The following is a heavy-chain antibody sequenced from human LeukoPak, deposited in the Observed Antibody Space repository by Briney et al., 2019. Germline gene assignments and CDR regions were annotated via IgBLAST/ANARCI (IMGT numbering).Heavy chain of an antibody. V-gene: IGHV4-39*01. CDR3: ARHPRVGATLYFDY. CDR2: IYYSGST. CDR1: GGSISSSSYY. J-gene: IGHJ4*02. D-gene: IGHD1-26*01. Sequence: PSETLSLTCTVSGGSISSSSYYWGWIRQPPGKGLEWIGSIYYSGSTYYNPSLKSRVTISVDTSKNQFSLKLSSVTAADTAVYCCARHPRVGATLYFDYWGQGTLVTVSS.